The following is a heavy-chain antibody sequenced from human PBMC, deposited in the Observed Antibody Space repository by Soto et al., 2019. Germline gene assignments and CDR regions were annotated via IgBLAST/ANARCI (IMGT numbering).Heavy chain of an antibody. CDR3: ARDIGGATTAAVPDYYYGMEV. CDR2: INPNSGGT. J-gene: IGHJ6*02. Sequence: GASVKVSCKASGYTFTGYYMHWVRQAPGQGLEWMGWINPNSGGTNYAQKFQGWVTMTRDTSISTAYMELSRLRSDDTAVYYCARDIGGATTAAVPDYYYGMEVWGQGTTVTVSS. CDR1: GYTFTGYY. D-gene: IGHD1-26*01. V-gene: IGHV1-2*04.